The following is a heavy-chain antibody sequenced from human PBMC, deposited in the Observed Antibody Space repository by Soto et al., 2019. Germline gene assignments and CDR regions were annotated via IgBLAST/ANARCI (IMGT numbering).Heavy chain of an antibody. CDR2: ISSNGGST. CDR3: ASYNDAFDI. V-gene: IGHV3-64*01. CDR1: GFTFSSYA. Sequence: GSLRLSCAASGFTFSSYAMHWVRQAPGKGLEYVSAISSNGGSTYYANSVKGRFTISRDNSKNTLYLQMGSLRAEDMAVYYCASYNDAFDIWGQGTMVTVSS. D-gene: IGHD1-1*01. J-gene: IGHJ3*02.